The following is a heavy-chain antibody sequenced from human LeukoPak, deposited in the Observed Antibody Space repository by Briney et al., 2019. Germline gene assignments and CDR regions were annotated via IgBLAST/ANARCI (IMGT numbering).Heavy chain of an antibody. CDR1: GFTFSSYV. J-gene: IGHJ4*02. D-gene: IGHD4-17*01. V-gene: IGHV3-23*01. CDR2: IVGSGGRT. CDR3: AKDLDTVTLFDY. Sequence: GGSLRLSCAASGFTFSSYVMSWVRQAPGKGLEWVSGIVGSGGRTYYRDSVKGRFTISRDNSKNTLYLQINSLRAEDSAVYYCAKDLDTVTLFDYWGQGNRVTVSS.